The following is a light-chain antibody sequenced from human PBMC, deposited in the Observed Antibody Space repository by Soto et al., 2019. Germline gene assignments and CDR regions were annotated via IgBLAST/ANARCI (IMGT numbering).Light chain of an antibody. CDR2: DAS. V-gene: IGKV3-11*01. CDR1: QSVSSY. CDR3: QQRSNWPLT. J-gene: IGKJ4*01. Sequence: EIALTQSPATLSLSPGERATLSCRASQSVSSYLAWYQQKSGQAPRLLIYDASNRATGIPVRFSGSGSGTDFTLTIRSLEPEDFAVYYCQQRSNWPLTFGGGTQVESK.